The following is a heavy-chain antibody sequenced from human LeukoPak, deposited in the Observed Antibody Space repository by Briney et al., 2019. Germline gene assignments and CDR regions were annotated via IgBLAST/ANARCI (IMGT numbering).Heavy chain of an antibody. CDR1: GGSFSGYY. D-gene: IGHD3-10*01. CDR2: INHSGST. J-gene: IGHJ4*02. CDR3: ARLAYYYGSGSYYKSPRGYFDY. Sequence: PSETLSLTCAVYGGSFSGYYWSWIRQPPGKGLEWTGEINHSGSTNYNPSLKSRVTISVDTSKNQFSLKLSSVTAADTAVYYCARLAYYYGSGSYYKSPRGYFDYWGQGTLVTVSS. V-gene: IGHV4-34*01.